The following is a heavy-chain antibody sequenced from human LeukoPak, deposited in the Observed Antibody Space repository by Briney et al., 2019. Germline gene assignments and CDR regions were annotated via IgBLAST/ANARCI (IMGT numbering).Heavy chain of an antibody. D-gene: IGHD2/OR15-2a*01. Sequence: SETLSLTCTVSGGSISSYYWSCIRHPAGKGLEWVGRIYTSGSTNYNPSLKSHVTMSVDTPKNQSSLKLSSVTAADTAVYYCARIYAPDAFDIWGQGTMVTVSS. V-gene: IGHV4-4*07. CDR3: ARIYAPDAFDI. CDR2: IYTSGST. CDR1: GGSISSYY. J-gene: IGHJ3*02.